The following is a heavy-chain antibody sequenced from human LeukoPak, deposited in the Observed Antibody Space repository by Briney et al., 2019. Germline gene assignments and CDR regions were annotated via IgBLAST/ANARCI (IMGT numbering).Heavy chain of an antibody. Sequence: PEGSLRLSCAASGFNFGEFWMAWVRQAPGKGLEWVAVISYDGSNKYYADSVKGRFTISRDNSKNTLYLQMNSLRAEDTAVYYCARCATRYFDYWGQGTLVIVSS. CDR3: ARCATRYFDY. D-gene: IGHD2-15*01. CDR2: ISYDGSNK. V-gene: IGHV3-30-3*01. J-gene: IGHJ4*02. CDR1: GFNFGEFW.